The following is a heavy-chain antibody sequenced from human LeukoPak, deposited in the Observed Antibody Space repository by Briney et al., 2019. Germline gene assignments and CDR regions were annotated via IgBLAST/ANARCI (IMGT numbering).Heavy chain of an antibody. J-gene: IGHJ3*02. CDR2: IYSNEAT. Sequence: SETLSLTCTVSGGAITGYHGSWIRRPPGKGLEWIGYIYSNEATQYKPSLKSRVTISADTSKNQFSLKLTSVSAADTAIYYCARRNDFDIWGQGTMVTVSS. CDR3: ARRNDFDI. CDR1: GGAITGYH. V-gene: IGHV4-4*08.